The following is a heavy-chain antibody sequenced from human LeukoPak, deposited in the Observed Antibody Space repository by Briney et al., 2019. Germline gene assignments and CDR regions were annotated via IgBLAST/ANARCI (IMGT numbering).Heavy chain of an antibody. CDR1: GGSISSSSYY. Sequence: SETLSLTCTVSGGSISSSSYYWGWIRQPPGKGLEWIGSIYYGGSTYYNPSLKSRVTISVDTSKNQFSLKLSSVTAADTAVYYCARQKQWLSPGFDYWGQGTLVTVSS. D-gene: IGHD6-19*01. CDR2: IYYGGST. J-gene: IGHJ4*02. CDR3: ARQKQWLSPGFDY. V-gene: IGHV4-39*01.